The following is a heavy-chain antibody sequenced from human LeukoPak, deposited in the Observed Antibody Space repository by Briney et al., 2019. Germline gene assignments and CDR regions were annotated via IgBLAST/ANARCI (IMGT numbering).Heavy chain of an antibody. J-gene: IGHJ4*02. CDR2: IIPILGIA. CDR1: GGTFSSYA. CDR3: ARCYYGSGSYETYFDY. V-gene: IGHV1-69*04. D-gene: IGHD3-10*01. Sequence: SVTVSCKASGGTFSSYAISWVRQAPGQGLEWMGRIIPILGIANYAQKFQGRVTITADKSTSTAYMELSSLRSEDTAVYYCARCYYGSGSYETYFDYWGQGTLVTVSS.